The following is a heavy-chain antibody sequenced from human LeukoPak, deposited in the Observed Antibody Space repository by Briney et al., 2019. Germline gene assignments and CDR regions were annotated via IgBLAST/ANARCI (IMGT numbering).Heavy chain of an antibody. CDR3: ARSYDPTTRAIGY. CDR2: IYPGDSDT. CDR1: GYSFTSYW. D-gene: IGHD1-7*01. V-gene: IGHV5-51*01. J-gene: IGHJ4*02. Sequence: GESLKISCKGSGYSFTSYWIGWVRQMPGKGLEWRGIIYPGDSDTRYSPSFQGQVTISADKSISTAYLQWSSLKASDTAMYYCARSYDPTTRAIGYWGQGTLVTVSS.